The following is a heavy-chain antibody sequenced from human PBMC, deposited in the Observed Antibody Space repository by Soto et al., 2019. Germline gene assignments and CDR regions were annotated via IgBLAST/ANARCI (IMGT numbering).Heavy chain of an antibody. V-gene: IGHV1-18*04. D-gene: IGHD1-7*01. Sequence: ASVKVSCKASGYTFTSYGISWVRQAPGQGLEWMGWISAYNGNTNYAQKLQGRVTMTTDTSTSTAYMELRSLRPDDTAVYYCARDGSGTTGGYYYYGMDVWGQGTTVTVSS. CDR2: ISAYNGNT. CDR3: ARDGSGTTGGYYYYGMDV. CDR1: GYTFTSYG. J-gene: IGHJ6*02.